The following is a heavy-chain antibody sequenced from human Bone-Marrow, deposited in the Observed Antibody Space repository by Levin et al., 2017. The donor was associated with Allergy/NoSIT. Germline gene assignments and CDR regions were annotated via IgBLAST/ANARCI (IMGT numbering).Heavy chain of an antibody. CDR3: AGSGGTTVDGSQYVHF. D-gene: IGHD6-19*01. J-gene: IGHJ1*01. CDR2: IIPILGLT. CDR1: GGTFSTYT. V-gene: IGHV1-69*02. Sequence: GGSLRLSCKASGGTFSTYTINWLRQAPGQGLQWMGRIIPILGLTNYAQNLQGRVTIIADKSTATVYMELSGLRFEDTAVYYCAGSGGTTVDGSQYVHFWGQGTLVTVSS.